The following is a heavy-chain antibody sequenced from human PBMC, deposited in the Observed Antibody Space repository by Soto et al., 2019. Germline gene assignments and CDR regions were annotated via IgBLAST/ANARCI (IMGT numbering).Heavy chain of an antibody. Sequence: QVQLLQSGAEVKKPGASVRVSCKASGYSFTRFGISWVRQAPGQGLEWVGRISTYNGNTKYAQKLEGRVTVSTDTSTSTAYMELRSLRSDDTAVYDCARDPQYNTSPQVFDYWGQGTLLTVSS. J-gene: IGHJ4*02. D-gene: IGHD6-6*01. CDR3: ARDPQYNTSPQVFDY. CDR2: ISTYNGNT. V-gene: IGHV1-18*01. CDR1: GYSFTRFG.